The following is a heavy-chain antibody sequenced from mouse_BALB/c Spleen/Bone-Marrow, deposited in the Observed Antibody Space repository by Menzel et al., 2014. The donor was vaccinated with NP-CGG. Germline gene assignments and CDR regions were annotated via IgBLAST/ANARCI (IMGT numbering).Heavy chain of an antibody. J-gene: IGHJ4*01. Sequence: EVKLMESGGGLVQPGSSLRLSCATSGSTFTDYCMNWVRQPPGKALEWLGFIRNKANGYTTEFSASVKGRFTISRDNSQSILYLQMNTLRAEDSATYYCARYDGYSDNAMDYWGQGTSVTVSS. D-gene: IGHD2-3*01. CDR1: GSTFTDYC. CDR2: IRNKANGYTT. CDR3: ARYDGYSDNAMDY. V-gene: IGHV7-3*02.